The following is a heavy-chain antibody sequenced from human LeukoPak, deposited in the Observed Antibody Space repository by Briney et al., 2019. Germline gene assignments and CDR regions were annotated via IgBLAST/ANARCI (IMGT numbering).Heavy chain of an antibody. D-gene: IGHD1-26*01. CDR3: ATTTIRLGY. CDR1: GRSISSSSHY. V-gene: IGHV4-39*07. Sequence: QPSETLSLTCTVSGRSISSSSHYWGWIRQPPGKGLEWIGSMYYRGSTYHNPSLKSRVTISVDTSKNQFSLKLSSVTAADTAVYYCATTTIRLGYWGQGTLVTVSS. CDR2: MYYRGST. J-gene: IGHJ4*02.